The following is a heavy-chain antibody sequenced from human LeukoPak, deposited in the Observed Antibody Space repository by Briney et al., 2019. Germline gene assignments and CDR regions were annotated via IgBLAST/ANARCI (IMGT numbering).Heavy chain of an antibody. V-gene: IGHV1-2*02. D-gene: IGHD1-26*01. J-gene: IGHJ1*01. Sequence: ASVKVSCKASGYTFTGYYMHWVRQAPGQGLEWMGWINPNSGGTNYAQKFQGRVTMTTDTSTSTAYMELRSLRSDDTAVYYCARVMGAPDYFQHWGQGTLVTVSS. CDR3: ARVMGAPDYFQH. CDR2: INPNSGGT. CDR1: GYTFTGYY.